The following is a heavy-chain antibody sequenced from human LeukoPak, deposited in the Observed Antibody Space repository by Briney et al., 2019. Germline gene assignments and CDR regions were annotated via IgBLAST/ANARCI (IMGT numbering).Heavy chain of an antibody. CDR2: LYGGGST. CDR1: GFTVSSNY. Sequence: GGSLRLSCAASGFTVSSNYMSWVRQAPGKGLEWVSVLYGGGSTYYADSVKGRFTISRDNAKNTLYLQMNSLRAEDTAVYYCARVRSGSSAGNYGMDVWGQGTTVTVSS. CDR3: ARVRSGSSAGNYGMDV. V-gene: IGHV3-53*01. D-gene: IGHD1-26*01. J-gene: IGHJ6*02.